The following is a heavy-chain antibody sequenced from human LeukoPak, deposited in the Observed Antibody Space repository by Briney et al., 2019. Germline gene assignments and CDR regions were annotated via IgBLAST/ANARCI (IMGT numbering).Heavy chain of an antibody. D-gene: IGHD2-8*02. CDR2: IYSGGDT. CDR1: GLTVSSNC. CDR3: AKAPLGRCTGVLCYYFDY. J-gene: IGHJ4*02. V-gene: IGHV3-53*01. Sequence: GGSLRLSCAASGLTVSSNCMSWVRQAPGKELEWVSFIYSGGDTYYADSVKARFTISRDNSKNPFHLQMNSLRAEDAAVYYCAKAPLGRCTGVLCYYFDYWGQGTLVTVSS.